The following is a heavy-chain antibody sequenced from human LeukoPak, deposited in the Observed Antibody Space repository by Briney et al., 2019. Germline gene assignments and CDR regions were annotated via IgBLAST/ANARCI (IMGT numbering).Heavy chain of an antibody. D-gene: IGHD3-22*01. Sequence: ASVKVSCKASGGTFSSYAISWVRQAPGQGLEWMGGIIPIFGTANYAQKFQGRVTITADESTSTAYMELSSLGSEDTAVYYCARMRYYDSSGPNDAFDIWGQGTMVTVSS. CDR1: GGTFSSYA. V-gene: IGHV1-69*13. CDR2: IIPIFGTA. J-gene: IGHJ3*02. CDR3: ARMRYYDSSGPNDAFDI.